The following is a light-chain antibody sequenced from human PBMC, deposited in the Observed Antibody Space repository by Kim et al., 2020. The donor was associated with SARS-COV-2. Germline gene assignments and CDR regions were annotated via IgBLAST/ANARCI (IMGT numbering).Light chain of an antibody. Sequence: ASAGDRVTITSRASQGISSYLAWYQQKPGKAPKLLIYAASTLQSGVPSRFSGSGSGTDFTLTISCLQSEDFATYYCQQYYSYPWTFGQGTKVDIK. CDR1: QGISSY. CDR2: AAS. V-gene: IGKV1-8*01. CDR3: QQYYSYPWT. J-gene: IGKJ1*01.